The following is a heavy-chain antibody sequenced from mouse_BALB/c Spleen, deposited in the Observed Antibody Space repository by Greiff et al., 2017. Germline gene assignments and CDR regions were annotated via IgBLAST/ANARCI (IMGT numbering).Heavy chain of an antibody. D-gene: IGHD2-4*01. J-gene: IGHJ1*01. V-gene: IGHV5-6-5*01. CDR3: ARKGYTRIHGWYFDV. Sequence: EVQGVESGGGLVKPGGSLKLSCAASGFTFSSYAMSWVRQTPEKRLEWVASISSGGSTYYPDSVKGRFTISGDNARNILYLQMISLRSEDTAMYYCARKGYTRIHGWYFDVWGAGTTVTVSS. CDR1: GFTFSSYA. CDR2: ISSGGST.